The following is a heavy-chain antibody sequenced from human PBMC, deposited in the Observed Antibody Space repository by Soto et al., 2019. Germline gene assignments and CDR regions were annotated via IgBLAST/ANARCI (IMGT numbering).Heavy chain of an antibody. J-gene: IGHJ5*01. CDR1: GGSFGGYY. CDR2: VNYSGRP. CDR3: TRGGGHSSSYFWFDS. Sequence: QVHLQQWGAGLLRPSETLSLTCGISGGSFGGYYWTWIRQPPGKGLEWIGEVNYSGRPNYNPSLKSRVTVSLDMTNNSFSLTLNSVTAADTAFYYCTRGGGHSSSYFWFDSWGQGPLVTVSS. V-gene: IGHV4-34*02. D-gene: IGHD6-13*01.